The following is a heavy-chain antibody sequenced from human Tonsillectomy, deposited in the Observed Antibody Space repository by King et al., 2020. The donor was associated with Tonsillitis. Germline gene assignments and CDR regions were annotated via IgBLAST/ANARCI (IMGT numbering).Heavy chain of an antibody. J-gene: IGHJ6*03. Sequence: VQLQESGPGLVKPSETLSLTCTVSGGSISSYYWSWIRQPPGKGLEWIGYIYYSGSTNYNPSLKSRVTISVDTSKNPFSLKLSSVTAADTAVYYCARDYYDSSGYYRAPYYYYYMDVWGKGTTVTVSS. D-gene: IGHD3-22*01. CDR2: IYYSGST. CDR3: ARDYYDSSGYYRAPYYYYYMDV. V-gene: IGHV4-59*01. CDR1: GGSISSYY.